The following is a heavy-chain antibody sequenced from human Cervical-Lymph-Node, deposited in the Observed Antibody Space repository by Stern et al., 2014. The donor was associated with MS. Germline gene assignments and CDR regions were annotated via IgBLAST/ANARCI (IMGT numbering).Heavy chain of an antibody. J-gene: IGHJ4*02. Sequence: VQLVESGAEVKKPGSSVKVSCKASGGTFSSYAISWVRQAPGKGLEWMGGIIPIFGTANYAQKFQGRVTITADESTSTAYMELSSLRSEDTAVYYCATGRWLQKWVHFDYWGQGTLVTVSS. CDR3: ATGRWLQKWVHFDY. D-gene: IGHD5-24*01. V-gene: IGHV1-69*01. CDR2: IIPIFGTA. CDR1: GGTFSSYA.